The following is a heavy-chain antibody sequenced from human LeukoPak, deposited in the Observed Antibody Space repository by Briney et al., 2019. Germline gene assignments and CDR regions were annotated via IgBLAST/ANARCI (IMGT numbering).Heavy chain of an antibody. CDR1: GFTFSSYS. CDR2: TSSSSIII. J-gene: IGHJ4*02. D-gene: IGHD2-15*01. V-gene: IGHV3-48*04. CDR3: ARDRGGSYSAIDY. Sequence: GGSLRLSCAASGFTFSSYSLNWVRQAPGKGLEWVSFTSSSSIIIYYADSVKGRFTISRDNAEKSLYLQMNSLRAEDTAVYYCARDRGGSYSAIDYWGQGALVTVSS.